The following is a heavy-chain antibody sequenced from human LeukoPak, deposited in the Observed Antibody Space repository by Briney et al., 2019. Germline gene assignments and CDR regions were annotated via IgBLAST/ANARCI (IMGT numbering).Heavy chain of an antibody. J-gene: IGHJ4*02. V-gene: IGHV3-74*01. Sequence: GRSLRLSCAASGFTFSSYWMHWVRQAQGKGLMWVSRINSDGSITNYADSVKGRFTISRDNAKNTLYLQMNSLRAEDTAVYYCARVRATFSPHFDNWGQGTLVTVSS. D-gene: IGHD5-12*01. CDR1: GFTFSSYW. CDR2: INSDGSIT. CDR3: ARVRATFSPHFDN.